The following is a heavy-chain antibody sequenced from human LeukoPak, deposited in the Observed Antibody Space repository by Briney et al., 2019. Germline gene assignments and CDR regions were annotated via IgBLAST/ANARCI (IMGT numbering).Heavy chain of an antibody. CDR3: AKGDSGWYNYYFDY. Sequence: SETLSLTCAVSGGSISSSNWWSWVRQPPGKGLEWIGEIYHSGSTNYNPSLKSRVTISVDKSKNQFSLKLSSVTAADTAVYYCAKGDSGWYNYYFDYWGQGTLVTVSS. V-gene: IGHV4-4*02. CDR2: IYHSGST. J-gene: IGHJ4*02. CDR1: GGSISSSNW. D-gene: IGHD6-19*01.